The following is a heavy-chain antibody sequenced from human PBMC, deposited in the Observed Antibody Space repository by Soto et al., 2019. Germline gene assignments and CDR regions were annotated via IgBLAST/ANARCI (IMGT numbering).Heavy chain of an antibody. Sequence: HPGGSLRLSCAASVFTFSSYSMSLVRQAPGRGLECVSTISVSGDNTYHADSVKGRFTISRDNSKNTLYLQMNSLRAEDTAVYYCAKKEAVAGSGIQYWGKGTMVTVSS. CDR1: VFTFSSYS. J-gene: IGHJ4*02. V-gene: IGHV3-23*01. CDR3: AKKEAVAGSGIQY. CDR2: ISVSGDNT. D-gene: IGHD6-19*01.